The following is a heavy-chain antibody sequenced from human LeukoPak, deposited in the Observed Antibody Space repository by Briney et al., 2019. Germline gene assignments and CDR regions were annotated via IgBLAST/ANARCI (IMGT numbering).Heavy chain of an antibody. CDR1: GFTFSSYA. Sequence: GGSLRLSCAASGFTFSSYAMHWVRQAPGKGLEWVAVISYDGSNKYYADPVKGRFTISRDNSKNTLYLQMNSLRAEDTAVYYCAKSGIAIFGVVISLTFDYWGQGTLVTVSS. CDR2: ISYDGSNK. J-gene: IGHJ4*02. CDR3: AKSGIAIFGVVISLTFDY. V-gene: IGHV3-30-3*02. D-gene: IGHD3-3*01.